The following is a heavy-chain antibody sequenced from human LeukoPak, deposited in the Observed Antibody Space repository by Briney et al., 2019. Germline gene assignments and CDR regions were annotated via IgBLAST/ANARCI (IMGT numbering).Heavy chain of an antibody. Sequence: GGSLRISCAASGFTFSSYWMSWVRQAPGKGLEWVANIKQDGSEKYYVDPVKGRFTVSRDSAKDSLYLQMNSLRAEDTAVYYCARDSVAIGTLAFDYYYMDVWGKGTTVTVSS. D-gene: IGHD2-21*01. CDR3: ARDSVAIGTLAFDYYYMDV. CDR1: GFTFSSYW. V-gene: IGHV3-7*01. J-gene: IGHJ6*03. CDR2: IKQDGSEK.